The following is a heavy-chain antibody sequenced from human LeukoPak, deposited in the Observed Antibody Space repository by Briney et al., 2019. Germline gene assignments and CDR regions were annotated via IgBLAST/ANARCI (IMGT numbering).Heavy chain of an antibody. V-gene: IGHV3-30*18. D-gene: IGHD1-14*01. J-gene: IGHJ4*02. CDR3: AKDRHPARTDGYYFDY. CDR1: AFTFRTYG. Sequence: TGGSLRLSCAASAFTFRTYGMHWVRQAPGKGLEWVAVISYDANNKNYADSVKGRFTISRDNSKNTLYLQMNSLRVDDTAVYYCAKDRHPARTDGYYFDYWGQGTLVTVSS. CDR2: ISYDANNK.